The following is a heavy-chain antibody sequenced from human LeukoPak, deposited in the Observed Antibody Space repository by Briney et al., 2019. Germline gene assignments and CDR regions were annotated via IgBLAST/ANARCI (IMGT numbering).Heavy chain of an antibody. V-gene: IGHV3-48*03. D-gene: IGHD1-26*01. CDR1: GFTFSSYE. Sequence: PGGSLRLSCAASGFTFSSYEMNWVRQAPGKGLEWLSYISSSGSTIYYADSVKGRFTISRDNAKNSLYLQMNSLRAEDTAVYYCPRDYDVSGSYGGWGQGTLVTVSS. CDR3: PRDYDVSGSYGG. CDR2: ISSSGSTI. J-gene: IGHJ4*02.